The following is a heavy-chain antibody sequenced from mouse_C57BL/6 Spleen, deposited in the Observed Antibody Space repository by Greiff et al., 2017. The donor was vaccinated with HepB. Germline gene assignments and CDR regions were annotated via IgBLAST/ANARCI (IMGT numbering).Heavy chain of an antibody. CDR3: TKGIYYYGSSPWFAY. D-gene: IGHD1-1*01. CDR2: IDPETGGT. V-gene: IGHV1-15*01. Sequence: VKLMESGAELVRPGASVTLSCKASGYTFTDYEMHWVKQTPVHGLEWIGAIDPETGGTAYNQKFKGKAILTADKSSSTAYMELRSLTSEDSAVYYCTKGIYYYGSSPWFAYWGQGTLVTVSA. CDR1: GYTFTDYE. J-gene: IGHJ3*01.